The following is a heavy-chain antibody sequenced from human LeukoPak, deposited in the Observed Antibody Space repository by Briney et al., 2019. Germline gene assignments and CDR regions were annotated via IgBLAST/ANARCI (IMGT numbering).Heavy chain of an antibody. CDR2: IYYSGST. Sequence: SETLSLTCTVSGGSISSSSYYWGWIRQPPGKGLEGIGSIYYSGSTYYNPSLKSRVTISVDTSKNQFSLKLSSVTAADTAVYYCARHGSRFDWLSFFDYWGQGTLVTVSS. CDR1: GGSISSSSYY. D-gene: IGHD3-9*01. CDR3: ARHGSRFDWLSFFDY. J-gene: IGHJ4*02. V-gene: IGHV4-39*01.